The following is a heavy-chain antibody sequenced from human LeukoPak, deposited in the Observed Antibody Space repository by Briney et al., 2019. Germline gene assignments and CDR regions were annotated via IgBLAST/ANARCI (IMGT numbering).Heavy chain of an antibody. CDR2: IIPILGIA. D-gene: IGHD3-22*01. J-gene: IGHJ4*02. CDR3: ARQYYDSSGYYPRDY. CDR1: GGTFSSYA. Sequence: SVKVSCKASGGTFSSYAVSWVRQAPGQGLEWMGRIIPILGIANYAQKFQGRVTITGDKSTSTAYMELSSLRSEDTAVYYCARQYYDSSGYYPRDYWGQGTLVTVSS. V-gene: IGHV1-69*04.